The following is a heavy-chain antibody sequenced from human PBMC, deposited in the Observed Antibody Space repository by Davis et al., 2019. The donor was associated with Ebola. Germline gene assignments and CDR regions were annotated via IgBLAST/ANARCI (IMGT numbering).Heavy chain of an antibody. J-gene: IGHJ3*02. V-gene: IGHV1-18*01. CDR3: ASSTTNDYGDLDAFDI. D-gene: IGHD4-17*01. CDR1: GGTFSSYA. Sequence: AASVKVSCKASGGTFSSYAISWVRQAPGQGLEWMGWISAYNGNTNYAQKLQGRVTMTTDTSTSTAYMELRSLRSDDTAVYYCASSTTNDYGDLDAFDIWGQGTMVTVSS. CDR2: ISAYNGNT.